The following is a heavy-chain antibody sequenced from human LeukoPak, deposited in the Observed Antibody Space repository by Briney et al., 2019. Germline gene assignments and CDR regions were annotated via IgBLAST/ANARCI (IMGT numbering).Heavy chain of an antibody. V-gene: IGHV4-39*01. D-gene: IGHD6-19*01. CDR3: ARKSSGWYGPWFDP. CDR2: IYYSGST. CDR1: GGSISSSSYY. J-gene: IGHJ5*02. Sequence: SETLSLTCTVSGGSISSSSYYWGWIRQPPGKGLEWIGSIYYSGSTYYNPSLKSRVTISVDTSKNQFSLKLSSVTAADTAVYYCARKSSGWYGPWFDPWGQGTLVTVSS.